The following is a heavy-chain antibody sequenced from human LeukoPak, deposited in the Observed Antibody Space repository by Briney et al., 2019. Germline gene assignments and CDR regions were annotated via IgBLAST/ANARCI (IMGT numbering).Heavy chain of an antibody. D-gene: IGHD6-13*01. CDR1: GFIFTPYE. Sequence: QSGGSLRLSCAASGFIFTPYEMNWVRQAPGKGLEWVSYISSTGITTYYADSVKGRFTISRDNAKNSLYLQMNSLRAEDTAVYYCAIPRIAAAKVGGWWGQGTLVTVSS. CDR2: ISSTGITT. V-gene: IGHV3-48*03. CDR3: AIPRIAAAKVGGW. J-gene: IGHJ4*02.